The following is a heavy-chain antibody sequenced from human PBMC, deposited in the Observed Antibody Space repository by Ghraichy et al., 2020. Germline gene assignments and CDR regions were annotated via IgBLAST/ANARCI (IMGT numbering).Heavy chain of an antibody. Sequence: SETLSLTCTVSGYSISSGYYWGWIRQPPGKGLEWIGSIYHSGSTYYNPSLKSRVTISVDTSKNQFSLKLSSVTAADTAVYYCADGYYYDSSGYYYWGQGTLVTVSS. J-gene: IGHJ4*02. CDR2: IYHSGST. CDR1: GYSISSGYY. CDR3: ADGYYYDSSGYYY. D-gene: IGHD3-22*01. V-gene: IGHV4-38-2*02.